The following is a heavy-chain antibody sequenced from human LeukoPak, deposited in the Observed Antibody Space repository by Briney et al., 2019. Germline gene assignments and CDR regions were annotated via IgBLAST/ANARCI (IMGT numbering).Heavy chain of an antibody. J-gene: IGHJ4*02. D-gene: IGHD6-19*01. CDR2: IYTSGST. CDR3: ARDGAVSGLDY. CDR1: GGSISSYY. V-gene: IGHV4-4*07. Sequence: SETLSLTCTVSGGSISSYYWSWIRQPAGKGLEWIGRIYTSGSTNYNPSLKRRVTTSVDTSKNHFSLKLSSVTAADTAVYYCARDGAVSGLDYWGQETLVTVSS.